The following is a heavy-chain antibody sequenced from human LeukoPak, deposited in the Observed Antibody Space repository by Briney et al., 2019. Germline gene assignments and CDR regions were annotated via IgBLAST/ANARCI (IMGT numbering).Heavy chain of an antibody. CDR2: IYYSGST. CDR3: ARGSWELPPFDY. CDR1: GGSISSYY. V-gene: IGHV4-59*01. D-gene: IGHD1-26*01. J-gene: IGHJ4*02. Sequence: SETLSLTCTVSGGSISSYYWSWIRQPPGKGLEWIGYIYYSGSTNYNPSLKSRVTISVDTSKSQFSLKLSSVTAADTAVYYCARGSWELPPFDYWGQGTLVTVSS.